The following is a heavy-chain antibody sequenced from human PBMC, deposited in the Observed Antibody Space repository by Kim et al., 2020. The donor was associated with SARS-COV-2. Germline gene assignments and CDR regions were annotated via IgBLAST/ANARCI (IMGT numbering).Heavy chain of an antibody. V-gene: IGHV3-23*01. D-gene: IGHD6-19*01. CDR1: GFTFSSYA. J-gene: IGHJ5*02. Sequence: GGSLRLSCAASGFTFSSYAMSWVRQAPGKGLEWVSAISGSGGSTYYADSVKGRFTISRDNSKNTLYLQMNSLRAEDTAVYYCAKDLGSIAVAGTSWFDPWGQGTLVTVSS. CDR2: ISGSGGST. CDR3: AKDLGSIAVAGTSWFDP.